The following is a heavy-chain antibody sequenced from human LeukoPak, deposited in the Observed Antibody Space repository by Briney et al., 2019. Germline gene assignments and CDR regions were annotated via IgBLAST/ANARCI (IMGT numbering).Heavy chain of an antibody. CDR3: ARGRGYSGLFDY. CDR1: GGSISSSSYY. Sequence: SETLSLTCTVSGGSISSSSYYWGWIRQPPGKGLEWIGSIYYSGSTYYNPSLKSRVTISVDTSKNQFSLKLSSVTAADTAVYYCARGRGYSGLFDYRGQGTLVTVSS. V-gene: IGHV4-39*07. CDR2: IYYSGST. D-gene: IGHD5-12*01. J-gene: IGHJ4*02.